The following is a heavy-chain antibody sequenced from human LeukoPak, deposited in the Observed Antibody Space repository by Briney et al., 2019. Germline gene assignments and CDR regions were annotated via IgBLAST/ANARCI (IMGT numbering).Heavy chain of an antibody. D-gene: IGHD3-3*01. CDR1: GYTFTSYA. V-gene: IGHV7-4-1*02. J-gene: IGHJ4*02. Sequence: ASVKVSCKASGYTFTSYAMNWVRQAPGQGLERMGWINTNTGNPTYAQGFTGRFVFSLDTSVSTAYLQISSLKAEDTAVYYYARGTYYDFWSGYYEPDYWGQGTLVTVSS. CDR2: INTNTGNP. CDR3: ARGTYYDFWSGYYEPDY.